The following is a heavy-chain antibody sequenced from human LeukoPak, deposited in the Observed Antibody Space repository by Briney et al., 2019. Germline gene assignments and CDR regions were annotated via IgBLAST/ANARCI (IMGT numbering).Heavy chain of an antibody. CDR1: GFTFSDYY. CDR3: ARSLPYSSSSRSFYYYYYMDV. D-gene: IGHD6-6*01. Sequence: PGGSLRLSCAASGFTFSDYYMSWIRQAPGKALEWVSYVSSSGSTIYYADSVKGRFTISRDNAKNSLYLQMNSLRAEDTAVYYCARSLPYSSSSRSFYYYYYMDVWGKGTTVTVSS. CDR2: VSSSGSTI. V-gene: IGHV3-11*04. J-gene: IGHJ6*03.